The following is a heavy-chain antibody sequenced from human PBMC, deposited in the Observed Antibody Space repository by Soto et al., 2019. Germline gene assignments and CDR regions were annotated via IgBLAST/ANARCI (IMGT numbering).Heavy chain of an antibody. D-gene: IGHD6-19*01. CDR2: IYYSGST. Sequence: SETLSLTCTVSGGSISSSSYYWGWIRQPPGKGLEWIGSIYYSGSTYYNPSLKSRVTISVDTSKNQFSLKLSSVTAADTAVYYCARRSVARTADFDYWGQGTLVTVSS. CDR3: ARRSVARTADFDY. V-gene: IGHV4-39*01. CDR1: GGSISSSSYY. J-gene: IGHJ4*02.